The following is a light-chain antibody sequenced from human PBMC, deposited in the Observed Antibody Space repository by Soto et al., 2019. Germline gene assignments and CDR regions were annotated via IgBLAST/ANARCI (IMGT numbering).Light chain of an antibody. CDR3: SSYTSSRTLV. V-gene: IGLV2-14*01. J-gene: IGLJ7*01. CDR1: SSDVGGYNY. Sequence: QSVLTQPASVSGSPGQSITISCTGTSSDVGGYNYVSWYQHHPGKAPKLMLYEVSKRPSGVSNRFSGSKSGDTASLIISGLRAEDEADYYCSSYTSSRTLVFGGGTQLTVL. CDR2: EVS.